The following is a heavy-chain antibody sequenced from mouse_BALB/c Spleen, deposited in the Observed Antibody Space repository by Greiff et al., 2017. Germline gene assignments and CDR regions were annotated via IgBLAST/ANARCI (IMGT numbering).Heavy chain of an antibody. D-gene: IGHD2-1*01. Sequence: EVKVVESGGGLVKPGGSLKLSCAASGFAFSSYDMSWVRQTPEKRLEWVAYISSGGGSTYYPDTVKGRFTISRDNAKNTLYLQMSSLKSEDTAMYYCARQDYGNYYAMDYWGQGTSVTVSS. V-gene: IGHV5-12-1*01. J-gene: IGHJ4*01. CDR1: GFAFSSYD. CDR2: ISSGGGST. CDR3: ARQDYGNYYAMDY.